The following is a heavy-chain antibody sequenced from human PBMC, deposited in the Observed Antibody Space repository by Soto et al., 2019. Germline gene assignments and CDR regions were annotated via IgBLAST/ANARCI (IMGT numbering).Heavy chain of an antibody. J-gene: IGHJ6*03. CDR3: ARDGPRHCSRTSCWNFYYYMDV. D-gene: IGHD2-2*01. CDR1: GFTFSDYY. Sequence: QVQLVESGGGLVKPGGSLRLSCAASGFTFSDYYMSWIRQAPGKGLEWVSYINSKSSTIYYADSVKGRFTISRDNAKNSLYLQINSLRAEDTDVYYCARDGPRHCSRTSCWNFYYYMDVWGKGTTVTVSS. CDR2: INSKSSTI. V-gene: IGHV3-11*01.